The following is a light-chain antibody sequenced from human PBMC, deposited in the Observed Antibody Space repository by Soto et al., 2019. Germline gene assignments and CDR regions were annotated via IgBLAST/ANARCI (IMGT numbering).Light chain of an antibody. CDR1: SSNIGGNS. CDR3: SSYTSSSTLYV. Sequence: QSVLTQPPSVSAAPGQKVTISCSGSSSNIGGNSVSWYHQLPGTAPKLLIYDDNKRPSGIPDRFSGSKSGTSATLGITGFQTGDEADYYCSSYTSSSTLYVFGTGTKVTVL. V-gene: IGLV1-51*01. J-gene: IGLJ1*01. CDR2: DDN.